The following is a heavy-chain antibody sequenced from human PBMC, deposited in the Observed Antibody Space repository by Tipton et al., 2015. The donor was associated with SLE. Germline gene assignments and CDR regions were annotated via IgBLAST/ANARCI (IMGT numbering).Heavy chain of an antibody. CDR1: GGSISSYY. V-gene: IGHV4-59*12. D-gene: IGHD1-1*01. CDR2: INYSGTT. CDR3: ARLSRDTTAFDV. Sequence: TLSLTCTVSGGSISSYYWGWIWQPPGKGLEWIGTINYSGTTYHNPSLKSRVTLSVDTSKNQFFMKLTSVTAADTAVFYCARLSRDTTAFDVWGQGTMVTVSS. J-gene: IGHJ3*01.